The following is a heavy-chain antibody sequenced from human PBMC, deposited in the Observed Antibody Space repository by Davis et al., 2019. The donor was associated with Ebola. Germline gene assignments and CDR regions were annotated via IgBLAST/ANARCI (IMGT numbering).Heavy chain of an antibody. J-gene: IGHJ4*02. D-gene: IGHD5-24*01. CDR1: GYTFTSYD. V-gene: IGHV1-8*01. CDR2: MNPDSGNT. CDR3: ATQGVSRWLQFVDY. Sequence: AASVKVSCKASGYTFTSYDINWVRQATGQGLEWMGWMNPDSGNTGYAQKFQGRVTMTRNTSISTAYMELSSLRSEDTAVYYCATQGVSRWLQFVDYWGQGTLVTVSS.